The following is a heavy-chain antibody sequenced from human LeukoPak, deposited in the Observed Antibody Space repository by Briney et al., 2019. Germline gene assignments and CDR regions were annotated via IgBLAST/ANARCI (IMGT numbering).Heavy chain of an antibody. CDR3: ARDSCSSTSCYYYYGMDV. Sequence: GGSLRLSCAASGFTFSSYGMHWVRQAPGKGLEWVAVIWYDGSNKYYADSVKGRFTISRDNSKNTLYLQMNSLRAEDTAVYYCARDSCSSTSCYYYYGMDVWGQGTTVTVSS. CDR2: IWYDGSNK. D-gene: IGHD2-2*01. CDR1: GFTFSSYG. V-gene: IGHV3-33*01. J-gene: IGHJ6*02.